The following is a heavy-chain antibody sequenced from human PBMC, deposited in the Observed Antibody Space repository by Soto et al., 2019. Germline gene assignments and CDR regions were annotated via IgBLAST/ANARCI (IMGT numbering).Heavy chain of an antibody. V-gene: IGHV3-23*01. J-gene: IGHJ4*02. CDR2: ITGDGHRT. CDR1: GFTFSGYA. D-gene: IGHD3-22*01. CDR3: AKRDYYDSATFSPLFES. Sequence: EVQLLESGGGLVQPGGSLRLSCTASGFTFSGYAMSWVRQSPGKELEWVAAITGDGHRTYYADSVEGRFTISRDNSKKTLFLQMNSLRTEDTAINHFAKRDYYDSATFSPLFESWGQGVLVTVSS.